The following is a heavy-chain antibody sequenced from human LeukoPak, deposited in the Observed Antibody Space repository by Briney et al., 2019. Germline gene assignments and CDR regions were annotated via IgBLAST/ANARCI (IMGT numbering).Heavy chain of an antibody. V-gene: IGHV3-30-3*01. J-gene: IGHJ6*02. D-gene: IGHD3-22*01. CDR2: ISYDGSKK. CDR1: GFTFSSYA. Sequence: GRSLRLSCAASGFTFSSYAMHWVRQAPGKGLEWVAVISYDGSKKYYADSVKGRFTISRDNSKNTLYLQMNSLRAEDTAVYYCARDIYDSSGYYLGYYYYYGMDVWGQGTTVTVSS. CDR3: ARDIYDSSGYYLGYYYYYGMDV.